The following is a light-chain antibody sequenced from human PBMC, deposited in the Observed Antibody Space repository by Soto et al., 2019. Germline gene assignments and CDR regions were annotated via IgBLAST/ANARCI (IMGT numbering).Light chain of an antibody. Sequence: DIQLTQSPSFLSASVGERVTITCRASQGIRNYLAWYQQKPGKAPKLLIYAASSLQSGVPSRFSGSGSGTEFTLTISSLQHEDVAAYFCQHLNTYPPWTFGQGTKVEIK. J-gene: IGKJ1*01. V-gene: IGKV1-9*01. CDR3: QHLNTYPPWT. CDR2: AAS. CDR1: QGIRNY.